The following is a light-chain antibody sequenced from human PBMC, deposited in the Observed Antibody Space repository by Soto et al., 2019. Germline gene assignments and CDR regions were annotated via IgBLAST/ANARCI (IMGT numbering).Light chain of an antibody. CDR3: GSYAGFNNYVA. CDR1: ISDVGGYNY. Sequence: QSALTQSPSASGSPGQSVTISCTGTISDVGGYNYVSWYQQHPGKAPKLMIYEVSERPSGVPDRFSGSKSGNTASLTVSGLQAEDEADYYCGSYAGFNNYVAFGGGTQLTVL. J-gene: IGLJ2*01. V-gene: IGLV2-8*01. CDR2: EVS.